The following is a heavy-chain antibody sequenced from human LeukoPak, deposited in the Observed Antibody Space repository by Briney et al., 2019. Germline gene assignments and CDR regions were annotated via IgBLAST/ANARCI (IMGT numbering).Heavy chain of an antibody. V-gene: IGHV4-4*02. D-gene: IGHD2-15*01. CDR1: GGSISSSNW. CDR2: IYHSGST. J-gene: IGHJ4*02. CDR3: AGLTVDSPVDY. Sequence: SGTLSLTCAVSGGSISSSNWWSWVRQPPGKGLEWIGEIYHSGSTNYNPSLKGRVTISVDKSKNQFSLKLSSVTAADTAVYYCAGLTVDSPVDYWGQGTLVTVSS.